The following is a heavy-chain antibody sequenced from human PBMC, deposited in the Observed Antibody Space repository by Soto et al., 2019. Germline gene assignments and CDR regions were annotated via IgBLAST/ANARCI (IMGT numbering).Heavy chain of an antibody. V-gene: IGHV1-69*01. Sequence: QVQLVQSGAEVKEPGSSVKVSCKASGGTFSSYAISWVRQAPGQGLEWMGGIIPIFGTANYAQKFQGRVTITADESTSTAYMELSSLRSEDTAVYYCARRGYCSSTSCYTNWFDPWGQGTLVTVSS. D-gene: IGHD2-2*02. CDR3: ARRGYCSSTSCYTNWFDP. CDR1: GGTFSSYA. CDR2: IIPIFGTA. J-gene: IGHJ5*02.